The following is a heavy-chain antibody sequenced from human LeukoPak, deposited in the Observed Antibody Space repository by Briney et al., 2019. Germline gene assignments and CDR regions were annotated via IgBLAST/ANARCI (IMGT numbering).Heavy chain of an antibody. CDR1: GGSISNSSYF. CDR3: ARGSHTTSGEGFDC. D-gene: IGHD1-26*01. Sequence: SETLSLTCSVSGGSISNSSYFWGWVRQPPGKGLEWIGSIYYAGSTYYNPSLKSRVTISKDTSKNQFALRLSSVTAADTAVYYCARGSHTTSGEGFDCWGQGTLVTVSS. V-gene: IGHV4-39*01. CDR2: IYYAGST. J-gene: IGHJ4*02.